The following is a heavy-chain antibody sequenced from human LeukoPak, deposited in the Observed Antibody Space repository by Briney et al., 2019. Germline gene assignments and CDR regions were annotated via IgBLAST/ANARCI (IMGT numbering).Heavy chain of an antibody. CDR3: ARIRDGYNDAYDL. CDR2: INPNSGGT. D-gene: IGHD5-24*01. Sequence: GASVKVSCKASGYTFTGYYMHWVRQAPGQGLEGMGWINPNSGGTNYAQKFRGRVTMTRDTSISTAYMELSRLRSEDTAIYYCARIRDGYNDAYDLWGQGTVVTVPS. CDR1: GYTFTGYY. J-gene: IGHJ3*01. V-gene: IGHV1-2*02.